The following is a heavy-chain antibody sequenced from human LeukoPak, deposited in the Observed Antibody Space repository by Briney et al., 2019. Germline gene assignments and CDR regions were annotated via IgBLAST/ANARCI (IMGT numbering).Heavy chain of an antibody. V-gene: IGHV4-4*09. CDR3: ARGPTGIDAFDI. J-gene: IGHJ3*02. D-gene: IGHD1-1*01. CDR2: IYTSGST. Sequence: PSETLSLTCTVSGGSISSYYWSWLRQPPGKGLEWIGYIYTSGSTNYNPSLKSRVTISVDTSKNQFSLKLSSVTAADTAVYYCARGPTGIDAFDIWGQGTMVTVSS. CDR1: GGSISSYY.